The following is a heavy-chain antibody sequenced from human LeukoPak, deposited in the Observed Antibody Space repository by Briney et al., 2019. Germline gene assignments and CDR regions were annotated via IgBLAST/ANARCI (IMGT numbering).Heavy chain of an antibody. D-gene: IGHD4-23*01. Sequence: SETLSLTCTVSGGSISSGGHYWSWIRQHPGKGLEWIGYIYYSGSTYYNPSLKSRVTISVDTSKNQFSLKLSSVTAADTAVYYCARVPSTTVVTGPHYSFDYWGQGTLVTVSS. CDR3: ARVPSTTVVTGPHYSFDY. V-gene: IGHV4-31*03. J-gene: IGHJ4*02. CDR2: IYYSGST. CDR1: GGSISSGGHY.